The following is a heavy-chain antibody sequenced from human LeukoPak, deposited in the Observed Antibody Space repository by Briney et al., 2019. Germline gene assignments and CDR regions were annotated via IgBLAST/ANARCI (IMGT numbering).Heavy chain of an antibody. CDR2: INPNSGGT. CDR3: AREGDGYDLYYFDY. D-gene: IGHD5-12*01. V-gene: IGHV1-2*02. CDR1: GYTFTGYY. J-gene: IGHJ4*02. Sequence: EASVKVSCKASGYTFTGYYMHWVRQAPGQGLEWMGWINPNSGGTNYAQKFQGRVTMTRDTSISTAYMELSRLRSDDTAVYYCAREGDGYDLYYFDYWGQGTLVTVSS.